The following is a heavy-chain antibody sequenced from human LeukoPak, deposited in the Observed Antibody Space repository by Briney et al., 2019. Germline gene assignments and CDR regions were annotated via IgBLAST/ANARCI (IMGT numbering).Heavy chain of an antibody. Sequence: GGSLRLSCAASGFTFSSYAMSWVRQAPGKGLEWVSAISGSGGSTYYADSVKGRFTISTDNSKNTLYLQMNSLRAEDTAVYYCAKDLGDIVVVVAASSAFDYWGQGTLVSVSS. CDR3: AKDLGDIVVVVAASSAFDY. J-gene: IGHJ4*02. CDR2: ISGSGGST. D-gene: IGHD2-15*01. V-gene: IGHV3-23*01. CDR1: GFTFSSYA.